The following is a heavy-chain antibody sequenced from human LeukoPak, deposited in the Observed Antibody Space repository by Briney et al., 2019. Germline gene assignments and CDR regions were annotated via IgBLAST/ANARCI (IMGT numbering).Heavy chain of an antibody. Sequence: PSETLSLTCTVSGGSISSYYWSWIRQPPGKGLQWIGYIYYSGSTNYNPSLKSRVTISVDTSKNQFSLKLSSVTAADTAVYYCARQDDSSVVIFDYWGQGTLITVSS. CDR1: GGSISSYY. D-gene: IGHD3-22*01. CDR2: IYYSGST. J-gene: IGHJ4*02. V-gene: IGHV4-59*08. CDR3: ARQDDSSVVIFDY.